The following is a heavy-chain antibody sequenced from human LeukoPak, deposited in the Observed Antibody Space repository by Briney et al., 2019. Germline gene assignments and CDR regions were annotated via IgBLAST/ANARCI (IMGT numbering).Heavy chain of an antibody. J-gene: IGHJ4*02. V-gene: IGHV4-4*07. D-gene: IGHD6-13*01. CDR3: ARGESPGYSSTWGY. CDR1: GGSINNYY. CDR2: FYASGTT. Sequence: SETLSLTCIMSGGSINNYYWSWIRQPAGKGPEWIGRFYASGTTYYNPALNSRAAVSMDMSKNHFSLKLTSVTAADTAVYYCARGESPGYSSTWGYWGQGTLVTVSS.